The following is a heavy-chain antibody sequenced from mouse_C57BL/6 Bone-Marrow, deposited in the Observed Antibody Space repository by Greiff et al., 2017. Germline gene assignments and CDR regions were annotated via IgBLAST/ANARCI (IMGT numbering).Heavy chain of an antibody. V-gene: IGHV14-3*01. CDR3: ASSYDYDDY. J-gene: IGHJ2*01. Sequence: VQLQQSVAELVRPGASVKLSCTASGFNIKHTYMHWVKQRPEQGLEWIGRIDPANGNTKDAPNFQGKATITADTSSNTAYLQLSSLTSEDTAIYYCASSYDYDDYWGQGTTLTVAS. CDR2: IDPANGNT. D-gene: IGHD2-4*01. CDR1: GFNIKHTY.